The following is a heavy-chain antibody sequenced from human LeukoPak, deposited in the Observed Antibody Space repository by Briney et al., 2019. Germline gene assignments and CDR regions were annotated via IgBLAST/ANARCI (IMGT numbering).Heavy chain of an antibody. V-gene: IGHV3-48*03. CDR2: IITSGSTR. CDR1: GFTFNSYE. Sequence: GGSLRLSCAASGFTFNSYEMNWVREAPGKGLEWISYIITSGSTRYYADSVKGRFTISRDNTENSLYLQMNSLRAEDTAVYYCARGDGGYYYGMDVWGKGTTVTVSS. D-gene: IGHD4-23*01. J-gene: IGHJ6*04. CDR3: ARGDGGYYYGMDV.